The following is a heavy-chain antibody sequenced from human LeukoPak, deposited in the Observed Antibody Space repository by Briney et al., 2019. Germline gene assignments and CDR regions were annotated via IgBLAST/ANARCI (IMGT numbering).Heavy chain of an antibody. CDR2: ITSSGSYI. V-gene: IGHV3-21*01. CDR3: ERDPYSGSYSDYYYYYMDV. CDR1: AFSFSNYN. D-gene: IGHD1-26*01. Sequence: GGSLRLSCAASAFSFSNYNMNWVRQAPGKGLEWVSSITSSGSYIYYADSVKGRFTISRDNAKNSLYLQLNSLRAEDTAVYYCERDPYSGSYSDYYYYYMDVWGKGTTVTVSS. J-gene: IGHJ6*03.